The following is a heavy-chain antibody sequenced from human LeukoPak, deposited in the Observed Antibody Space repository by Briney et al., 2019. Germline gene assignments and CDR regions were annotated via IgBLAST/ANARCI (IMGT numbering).Heavy chain of an antibody. J-gene: IGHJ3*02. CDR3: AKEGYGGNSGAFDI. CDR1: GFTVSSNY. Sequence: GGSLRLSCAASGFTVSSNYMSWVRQAPGKGLEWVSAISGSGGSTYYADSVKGRFTISRDNSKNTLYLQMNSLRAEDTAVYYCAKEGYGGNSGAFDIWGQGTMVTVSS. D-gene: IGHD4-23*01. V-gene: IGHV3-23*01. CDR2: ISGSGGST.